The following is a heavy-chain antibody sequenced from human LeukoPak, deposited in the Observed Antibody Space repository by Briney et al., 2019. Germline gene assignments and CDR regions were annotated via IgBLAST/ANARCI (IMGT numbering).Heavy chain of an antibody. J-gene: IGHJ4*02. CDR1: GFTFIAYT. V-gene: IGHV3-21*01. CDR2: INYSSDYI. CDR3: ARAGSSSWDY. Sequence: PGGSLRLSCAASGFTFIAYTMNWVRQAPGKGLEWVSSINYSSDYIYYADSVKGRFTISRDNAKNSVFLQMNSLRAEDTAVCYCARAGSSSWDYWGQGTLVTVSS. D-gene: IGHD6-13*01.